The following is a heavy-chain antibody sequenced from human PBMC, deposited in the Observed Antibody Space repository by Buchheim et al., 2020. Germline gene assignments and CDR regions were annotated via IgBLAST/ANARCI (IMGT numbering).Heavy chain of an antibody. CDR2: ISSSSSYI. Sequence: VQLVESGGGLVKPGGSLRLSCAASGFTFSSYSMNWVRQAPGKGLEWVSSISSSSSYIYYADSVKGRFTIFRDNAKNSLYPQMNSLRAEDTAVYYCARTSGSTYYYYGMDVWGQGTT. D-gene: IGHD1-26*01. V-gene: IGHV3-21*01. CDR3: ARTSGSTYYYYGMDV. CDR1: GFTFSSYS. J-gene: IGHJ6*02.